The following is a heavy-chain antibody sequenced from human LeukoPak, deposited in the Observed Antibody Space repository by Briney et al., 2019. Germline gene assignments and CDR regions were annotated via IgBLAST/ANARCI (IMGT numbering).Heavy chain of an antibody. CDR2: VGTSGDT. V-gene: IGHV3-13*01. J-gene: IGHJ6*02. Sequence: GGSLRLSCAASGFTFSSYDMHWVRQPTGKGLEWVSAVGTSGDTYYSGSVKGRLTVSREDAKKSFYLHMNGLRAGDTAVYYCARVTTVTPLYGMDLWGQGTTVTVSS. CDR3: ARVTTVTPLYGMDL. CDR1: GFTFSSYD. D-gene: IGHD4-17*01.